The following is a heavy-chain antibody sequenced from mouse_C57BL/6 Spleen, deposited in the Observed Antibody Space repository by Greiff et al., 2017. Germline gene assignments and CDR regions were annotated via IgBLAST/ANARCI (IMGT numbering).Heavy chain of an antibody. CDR2: IYPRSGNT. J-gene: IGHJ4*01. V-gene: IGHV1-81*01. Sequence: VKVVESGAELARPGASVKLSCKASGYTFTSYGISWVKQRTGQGLEWIGEIYPRSGNTYYNEKFKGKATLTADKSSSTAYMELRSLTSEDSAVYFCARLLAYYSNYDYAMDYWGQGTSVTVSS. D-gene: IGHD2-5*01. CDR1: GYTFTSYG. CDR3: ARLLAYYSNYDYAMDY.